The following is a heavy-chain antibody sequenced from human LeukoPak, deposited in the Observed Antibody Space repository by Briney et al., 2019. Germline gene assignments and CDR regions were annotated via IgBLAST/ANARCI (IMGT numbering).Heavy chain of an antibody. CDR1: GFTFSSYA. D-gene: IGHD5-12*01. CDR2: ISYDGSNK. Sequence: GGSLRLSCAASGFTFSSYAMHWVRQAPGKGLEWVAVISYDGSNKYYADSVKGRFTISRDNSKNTLYLQMNSLRAEDTAVYYCAKLSGYDGYYFDYWGQGTLVTVSS. J-gene: IGHJ4*02. CDR3: AKLSGYDGYYFDY. V-gene: IGHV3-30-3*02.